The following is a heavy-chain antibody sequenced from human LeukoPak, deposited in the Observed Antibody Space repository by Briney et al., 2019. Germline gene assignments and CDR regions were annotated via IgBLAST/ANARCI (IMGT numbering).Heavy chain of an antibody. Sequence: SETLSLTCTVYGVYFKFYYWIWLRQPPGKGLEWIGEINHSGSTNYNPSLKSRVTISVDTSKNQFSLRLSSVTAADTAVYYCGRGKRGYRSSWYDYWGQGTLVTVSS. CDR3: GRGKRGYRSSWYDY. CDR1: GVYFKFYY. CDR2: INHSGST. V-gene: IGHV4-34*01. D-gene: IGHD6-13*01. J-gene: IGHJ4*02.